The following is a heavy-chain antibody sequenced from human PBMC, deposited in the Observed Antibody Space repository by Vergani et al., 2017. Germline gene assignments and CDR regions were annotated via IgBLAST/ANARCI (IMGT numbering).Heavy chain of an antibody. CDR1: GFTFSSYA. J-gene: IGHJ2*01. V-gene: IGHV3-23*04. CDR2: ISGSGGST. D-gene: IGHD6-13*01. Sequence: EVQLVESGGGLVQPGGSLRLSCAASGFTFSSYAMSWVREATGKGLEWVSAISGSGGSTYYADSVKGRFTISRDNSKNTRYLQMNSLRAEYTAVYYCAKVFSAGYWYFDLWGRGTLVTVSS. CDR3: AKVFSAGYWYFDL.